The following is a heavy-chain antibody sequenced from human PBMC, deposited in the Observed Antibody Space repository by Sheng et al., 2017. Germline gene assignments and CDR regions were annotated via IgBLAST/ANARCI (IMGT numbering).Heavy chain of an antibody. V-gene: IGHV4-38-2*02. Sequence: QVHLQESGPGLVQAFGDPCPSPALSLVTPSAVNTTGAGSGSPQGRGWSGLEKSIIVEAAILTRPLKSRVTISVDVSKNQISLKLSSVTAADTAVYYCVRGVYSDSSGYRYYFDHWGRGTLVTVSS. CDR2: SIIVEAA. J-gene: IGHJ4*02. CDR3: VRGVYSDSSGYRYYFDH. D-gene: IGHD3-22*01. CDR1: VTPSAVNTT.